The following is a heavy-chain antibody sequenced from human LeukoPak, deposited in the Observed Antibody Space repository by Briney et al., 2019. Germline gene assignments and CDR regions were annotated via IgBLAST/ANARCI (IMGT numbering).Heavy chain of an antibody. CDR1: GFTFSSFG. CDR3: AKEIGYSYGSHFDY. Sequence: GSLRLSCAASGFTFSSFGMSWVRQAPGKGLEWVSAISGRGGSTYYADPVKGRFPLSRDNSKNTLYLQMNSLRAEDTAVYYCAKEIGYSYGSHFDYWGQGTLVTVSS. D-gene: IGHD5-18*01. CDR2: ISGRGGST. V-gene: IGHV3-23*01. J-gene: IGHJ4*02.